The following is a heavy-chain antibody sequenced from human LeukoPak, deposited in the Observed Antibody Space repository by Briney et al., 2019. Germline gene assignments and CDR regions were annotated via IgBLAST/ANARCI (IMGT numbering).Heavy chain of an antibody. D-gene: IGHD3-22*01. Sequence: PGGSLRLSCAASGFTFSSYSMNWVRQALGKGLEWVSYISSSSSTIYYADSVKGRFTISRDNAKNSLYLQMNSLRAEDTAVYYCARGGIYYYDSSGYPYYFDYWGQGTLVTVSS. CDR3: ARGGIYYYDSSGYPYYFDY. CDR1: GFTFSSYS. CDR2: ISSSSSTI. V-gene: IGHV3-48*01. J-gene: IGHJ4*02.